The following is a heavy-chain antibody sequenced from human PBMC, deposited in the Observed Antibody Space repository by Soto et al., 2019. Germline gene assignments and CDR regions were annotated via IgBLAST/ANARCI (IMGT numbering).Heavy chain of an antibody. V-gene: IGHV3-23*01. CDR2: ISATGDGT. CDR1: GFTFSSDA. J-gene: IGHJ4*02. D-gene: IGHD6-13*01. Sequence: GGSLRLSCAASGFTFSSDAMSWVRRAPGKGLEWVSAISATGDGTYYADSVKGRFTISRDNSKNTLSLQMNSLRAEDTAVYYCAKPYSSSIWYFDYWGQGTLVTVSS. CDR3: AKPYSSSIWYFDY.